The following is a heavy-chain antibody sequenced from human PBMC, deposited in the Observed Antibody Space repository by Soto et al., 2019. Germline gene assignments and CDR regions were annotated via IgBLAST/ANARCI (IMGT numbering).Heavy chain of an antibody. D-gene: IGHD6-13*01. CDR1: GFTVSSNY. CDR2: IYSGGST. V-gene: IGHV3-53*02. CDR3: AREARYSSSWEGNY. J-gene: IGHJ4*02. Sequence: EVQLVETGGGLIQPGGPLRLSCAASGFTVSSNYMSWVRQAPGKGLEWVSVIYSGGSTYYADSVKGRFTISRDNSKNTLYLQMNSLRAEDTAVYYCAREARYSSSWEGNYWGQGTLVTVSS.